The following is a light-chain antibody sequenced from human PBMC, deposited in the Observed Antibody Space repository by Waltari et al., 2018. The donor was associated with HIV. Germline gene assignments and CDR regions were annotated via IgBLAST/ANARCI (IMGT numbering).Light chain of an antibody. V-gene: IGKV1-5*03. CDR2: KPS. Sequence: DIQMTQSPSTLSASVGDRVTITCRASQSINSWLAWYQQKPGAAPKLLIYKPSNLESGVPSRFSGSGFGTEFTLTISSLQPDDFATYYCQQYNRYSWTFGQGTKVDIK. CDR1: QSINSW. CDR3: QQYNRYSWT. J-gene: IGKJ1*01.